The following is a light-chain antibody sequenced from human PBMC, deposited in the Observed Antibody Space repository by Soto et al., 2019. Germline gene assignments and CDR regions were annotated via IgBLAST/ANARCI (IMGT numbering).Light chain of an antibody. CDR2: AAS. CDR1: QGISSY. Sequence: DIQLTQSPSFLSASVGDRVTITCRASQGISSYLAWYQQKPGKAPKLLXXAASTLQSGVPSRFSGSGSGTEFTLTISSLQPEDFATYYWQQLNSYPGGITFGQGTRLEIK. CDR3: QQLNSYPGGIT. J-gene: IGKJ5*01. V-gene: IGKV1-9*01.